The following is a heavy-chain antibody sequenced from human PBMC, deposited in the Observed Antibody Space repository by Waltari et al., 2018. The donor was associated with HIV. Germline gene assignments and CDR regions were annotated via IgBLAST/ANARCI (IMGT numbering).Heavy chain of an antibody. Sequence: QVQLVQSGAEVKKPGASVKVSCKASGNTLTIYGFNWVRQAPGQGLEWMGWISAHNGNTNYAQKFQGRVTMTTDTSTSTAYMELRSLRSDDTAVYYCARSPPQYDSSGYYCDYWGQGTLVTVSS. CDR1: GNTLTIYG. D-gene: IGHD3-22*01. V-gene: IGHV1-18*01. CDR3: ARSPPQYDSSGYYCDY. J-gene: IGHJ4*02. CDR2: ISAHNGNT.